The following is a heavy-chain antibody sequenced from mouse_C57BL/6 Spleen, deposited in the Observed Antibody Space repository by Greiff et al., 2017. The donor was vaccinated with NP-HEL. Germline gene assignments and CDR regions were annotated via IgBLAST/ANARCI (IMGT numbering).Heavy chain of an antibody. CDR3: ACNFFYAMDY. CDR1: GYTFTSYW. J-gene: IGHJ4*01. Sequence: VQLQQPGAELVRPGSSVKLSCKASGYTFTSYWMHWVKQRPIQGLEWIGNIDPSDSETHYNQKFKDKATLTVDKSSSTDYMQLSSLTSEDSAVYYCACNFFYAMDYWGQGTSVTVSS. CDR2: IDPSDSET. D-gene: IGHD2-1*01. V-gene: IGHV1-52*01.